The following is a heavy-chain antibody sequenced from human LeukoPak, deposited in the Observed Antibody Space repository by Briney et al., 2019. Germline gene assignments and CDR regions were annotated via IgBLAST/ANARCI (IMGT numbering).Heavy chain of an antibody. CDR3: ARERLRGYYMDV. CDR2: INQDGSVK. D-gene: IGHD4-17*01. Sequence: PGGSLRLSCAASGFTFSSFWMSWVRQAPGKGLEWVANINQDGSVKYYVDSVEGRFTISRDNAKNSLYLQMNSLRGEDTAVYYCARERLRGYYMDVWGKGTTVTVSS. J-gene: IGHJ6*03. V-gene: IGHV3-7*01. CDR1: GFTFSSFW.